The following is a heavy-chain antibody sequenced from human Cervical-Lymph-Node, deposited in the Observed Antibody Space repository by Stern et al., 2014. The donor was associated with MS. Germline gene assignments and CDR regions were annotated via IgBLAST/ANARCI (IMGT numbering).Heavy chain of an antibody. CDR3: ARDSSGRDDF. D-gene: IGHD6-25*01. CDR2: IDTAGGTT. J-gene: IGHJ4*02. Sequence: MQLVQSGGGLVQPGGSLRLSCAASGFTFSSYWLHWFRQAPGKGLVWVSRIDTAGGTTHYADSVKGRFTISRDNAENTLYLQMNSLRAEDTAVYYCARDSSGRDDFWGQGTLVTVSS. CDR1: GFTFSSYW. V-gene: IGHV3-74*01.